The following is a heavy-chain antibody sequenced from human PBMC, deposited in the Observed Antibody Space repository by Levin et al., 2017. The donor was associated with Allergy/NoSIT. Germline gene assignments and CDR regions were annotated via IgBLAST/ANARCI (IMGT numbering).Heavy chain of an antibody. CDR3: ARDLYDDILTGYPSATFDY. CDR1: GFTFSSYA. Sequence: GGSLRLSCAASGFTFSSYAMHWVRQAPGKGLEWVAVISYDGSNKYYADSVKGRFTISRDNSKNTLYLQMNSLRAEDTAVYYCARDLYDDILTGYPSATFDYWGQGTLVTVSS. D-gene: IGHD3-9*01. J-gene: IGHJ4*02. V-gene: IGHV3-30*04. CDR2: ISYDGSNK.